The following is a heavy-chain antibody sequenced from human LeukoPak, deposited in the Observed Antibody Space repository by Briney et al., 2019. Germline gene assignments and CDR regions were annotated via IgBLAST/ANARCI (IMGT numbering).Heavy chain of an antibody. D-gene: IGHD2-15*01. Sequence: SETLSLTCAAYGGSFSGYYWSWIRQPPGKGLEWIGEINHSGSTNYNPSLKSRVTTSVDTSKNQFSLKLSSVTAADTAVYYCAKEKGYCSGGSCYGGTFDYWGQGTLVTVSS. CDR1: GGSFSGYY. CDR2: INHSGST. CDR3: AKEKGYCSGGSCYGGTFDY. V-gene: IGHV4-34*01. J-gene: IGHJ4*02.